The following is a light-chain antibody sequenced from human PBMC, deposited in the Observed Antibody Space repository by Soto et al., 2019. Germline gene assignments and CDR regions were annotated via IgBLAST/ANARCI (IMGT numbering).Light chain of an antibody. Sequence: DMQMTQYASTLSACLGARVTISFRASQSVGSWLAWYQQKPGKAPKFLIYDASTLESGVPARFSGSGSGTEFTLTISSLQPDDSATYYCQQYESYMTFGQGTKVDIK. J-gene: IGKJ1*01. CDR3: QQYESYMT. CDR2: DAS. V-gene: IGKV1-5*01. CDR1: QSVGSW.